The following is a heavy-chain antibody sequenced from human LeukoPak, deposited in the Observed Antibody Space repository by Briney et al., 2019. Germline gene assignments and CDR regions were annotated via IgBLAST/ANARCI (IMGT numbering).Heavy chain of an antibody. CDR2: IYYSGST. CDR1: GGSISSYY. D-gene: IGHD6-19*01. J-gene: IGHJ4*02. Sequence: SETLSLTCTVSGGSISSYYWSWIRRPPGKGLEWIGYIYYSGSTNYNPSLKSRVTISVDTSKNQFSLKLSSVTAADTAVYYCARGDVIAVAGTEVFDYWGQGTLVTVSS. CDR3: ARGDVIAVAGTEVFDY. V-gene: IGHV4-59*01.